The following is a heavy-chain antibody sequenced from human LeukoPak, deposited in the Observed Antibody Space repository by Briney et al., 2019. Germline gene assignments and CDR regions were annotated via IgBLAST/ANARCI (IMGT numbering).Heavy chain of an antibody. D-gene: IGHD1-26*01. V-gene: IGHV1-58*02. J-gene: IGHJ3*02. CDR2: IVVGSGNT. CDR1: GFTFTSSA. Sequence: VASVKVSCTASGFTFTSSAMQWVRQARGQRLEWIGWIVVGSGNTNYAQKFQERVTITRDMSTSTAYMELSSLRSEDTAVYYCAAQRGIVGAPADIWGQGTMVTVSS. CDR3: AAQRGIVGAPADI.